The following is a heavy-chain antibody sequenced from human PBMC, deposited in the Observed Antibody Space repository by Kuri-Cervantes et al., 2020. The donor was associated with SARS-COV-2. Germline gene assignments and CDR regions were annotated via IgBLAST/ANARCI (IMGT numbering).Heavy chain of an antibody. Sequence: GGSLRLSCAASGFKFSRTDMHWVRQAPGKGLEWVAFISYDGNNKKCIASGKGRFTISRDNSQNKLYLQMRSLRDEDAAIYYCAKGRAGVHDFWGQGTLVTVSS. V-gene: IGHV3-30*18. D-gene: IGHD2-21*01. CDR1: GFKFSRTD. CDR2: ISYDGNNK. J-gene: IGHJ4*02. CDR3: AKGRAGVHDF.